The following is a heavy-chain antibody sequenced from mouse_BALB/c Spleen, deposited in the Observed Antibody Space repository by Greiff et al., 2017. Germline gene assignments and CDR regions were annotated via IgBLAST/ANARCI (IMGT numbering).Heavy chain of an antibody. J-gene: IGHJ2*01. V-gene: IGHV5-15*02. CDR1: GFTFSDYG. CDR2: ISNLAYSI. Sequence: EVKVVESGGGLVQPGGSRKLSCAASGFTFSDYGMAWVRQAPGKGPEWVAFISNLAYSIYYADTVTGRFTISRENAKNTLYLEMSSLRSEDTAMYYCARDSLDYWGQGTTLTVSS. CDR3: ARDSLDY.